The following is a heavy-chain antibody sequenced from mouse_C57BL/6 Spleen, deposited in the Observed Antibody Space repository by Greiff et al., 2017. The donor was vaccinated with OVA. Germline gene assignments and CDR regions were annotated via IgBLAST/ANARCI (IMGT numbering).Heavy chain of an antibody. Sequence: QVQLQQSGAELVKPGASVKISCKASGYTFTDYYINWVKQRPGQGLEWIGKIGPGSGSTYYNEKFKGKATLTAAKSSSTAYMQLSSLTSEDSAVYFCAREPPPFMAPSYGFAYWGQGTLVTVSA. D-gene: IGHD2-10*01. V-gene: IGHV1-77*01. CDR1: GYTFTDYY. CDR3: AREPPPFMAPSYGFAY. CDR2: IGPGSGST. J-gene: IGHJ3*01.